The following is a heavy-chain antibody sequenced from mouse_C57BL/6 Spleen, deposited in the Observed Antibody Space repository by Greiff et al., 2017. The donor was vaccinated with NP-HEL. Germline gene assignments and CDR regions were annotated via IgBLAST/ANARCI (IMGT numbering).Heavy chain of an antibody. V-gene: IGHV1-15*01. J-gene: IGHJ3*01. CDR2: IDPETGGT. CDR1: GYTFTDYE. CDR3: TRPRYDYERTWFAY. D-gene: IGHD2-4*01. Sequence: QVHVKQSGAELVRPGASVTLSCKASGYTFTDYEMHWVKQTPVHGLEWIGAIDPETGGTAYNQKFKGKAILTADKSSSTAYMELRSLTSEDSAVYYCTRPRYDYERTWFAYWGQGTLVTVSA.